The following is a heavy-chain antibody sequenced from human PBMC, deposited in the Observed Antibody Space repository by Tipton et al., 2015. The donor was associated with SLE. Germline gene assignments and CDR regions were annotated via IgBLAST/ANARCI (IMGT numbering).Heavy chain of an antibody. CDR1: GGSISSYY. CDR3: ARVGTIWDAFDI. Sequence: LRLSCTVSGGSISSYYWSWIRQPPGKGLEWIGYIYYSGSTNYNPSLKCRVTISVDTSKNQFSLKLSSVTAADTAVYYCARVGTIWDAFDIWGQGTMVTVSS. J-gene: IGHJ3*02. V-gene: IGHV4-59*01. D-gene: IGHD1-26*01. CDR2: IYYSGST.